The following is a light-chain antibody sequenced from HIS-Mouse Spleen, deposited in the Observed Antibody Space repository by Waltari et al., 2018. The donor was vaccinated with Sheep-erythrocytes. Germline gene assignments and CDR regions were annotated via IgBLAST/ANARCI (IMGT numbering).Light chain of an antibody. Sequence: SYELTQPPSVSVSPGQTASITCSGDTLGAKHACWYQQKPGQSPVLVTYQDSKRPSGIPERFSGSNSGNTATLTISGTQAMDEADYYCQAWDSSTAWVFGGGTKLTVL. V-gene: IGLV3-1*01. CDR2: QDS. J-gene: IGLJ3*02. CDR1: TLGAKH. CDR3: QAWDSSTAWV.